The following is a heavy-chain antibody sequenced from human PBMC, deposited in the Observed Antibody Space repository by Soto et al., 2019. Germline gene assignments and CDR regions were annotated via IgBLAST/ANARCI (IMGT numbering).Heavy chain of an antibody. Sequence: QVQLVESGGGVVQPGRSLRLSCAASGFTFSSYGMHWVRQAPGKGLEWVAVISYDGSNKYYADSVKGRFTISRDNSKNTLYLLMNSLRAEDTAVYYCAITMREGVDLWGRGTLVTVSS. CDR2: ISYDGSNK. D-gene: IGHD3-22*01. CDR3: AITMREGVDL. J-gene: IGHJ2*01. V-gene: IGHV3-30*03. CDR1: GFTFSSYG.